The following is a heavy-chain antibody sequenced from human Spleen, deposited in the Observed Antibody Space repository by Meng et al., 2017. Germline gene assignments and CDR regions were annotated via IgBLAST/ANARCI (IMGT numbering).Heavy chain of an antibody. Sequence: QIQLVESGGGVVQPGGSLRLSCATSGFTFTDYAMHGVRQAPGRGPEWVAIVSHDGNSGCYADSVKGRFSVSRDNFKNIQFLHMNSLRPEDTAVYYCARDKSHYDGRSGWFDPCGQGTLVTVSS. CDR3: ARDKSHYDGRSGWFDP. CDR2: VSHDGNSG. CDR1: GFTFTDYA. D-gene: IGHD3-16*01. J-gene: IGHJ5*02. V-gene: IGHV3-30-3*01.